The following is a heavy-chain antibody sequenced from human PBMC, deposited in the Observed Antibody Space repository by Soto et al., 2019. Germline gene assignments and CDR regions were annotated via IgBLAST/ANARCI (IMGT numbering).Heavy chain of an antibody. CDR1: GLTFSSYA. V-gene: IGHV3-23*01. Sequence: PGGSLRLSCAASGLTFSSYAMSWVRQAPGKGLEWVSAISGSGGSTYYADSVKGRFTISRDNSKNTLYLQMNSLRAEDTAVYYCAKTPRGYRTKALSYDAFAIWGQGTMVTVSS. D-gene: IGHD5-18*01. CDR3: AKTPRGYRTKALSYDAFAI. CDR2: ISGSGGST. J-gene: IGHJ3*02.